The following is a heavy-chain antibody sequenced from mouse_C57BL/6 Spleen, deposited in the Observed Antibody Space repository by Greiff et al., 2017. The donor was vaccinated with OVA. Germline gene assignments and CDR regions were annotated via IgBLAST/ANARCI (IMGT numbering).Heavy chain of an antibody. V-gene: IGHV1-64*01. CDR1: GYTFTSYW. D-gene: IGHD1-1*01. J-gene: IGHJ4*01. CDR3: ARGYYGSSFYYYAMDY. Sequence: QVQLQQPGAELEKPGASVKLSCKASGYTFTSYWMHWVKQRPGQGLEWIGMIHPNSGSTNYNEKFKSKATLTVDKSSSTAYMQLSSLTSEDSAVYYCARGYYGSSFYYYAMDYWGQGTSVTVSS. CDR2: IHPNSGST.